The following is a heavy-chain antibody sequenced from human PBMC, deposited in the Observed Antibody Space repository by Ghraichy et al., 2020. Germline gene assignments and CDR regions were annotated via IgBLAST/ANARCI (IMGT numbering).Heavy chain of an antibody. D-gene: IGHD6-19*01. CDR2: IHHSGST. V-gene: IGHV4-34*01. CDR3: ARLIAVAGGSY. J-gene: IGHJ4*02. Sequence: SETLSLTCAVYVGSFSDYYWSWIRQPPGKGLEWIGEIHHSGSTNYNPSLKSRVTISVDTSKNQFSLKLSSVTAADTAVYYCARLIAVAGGSYWGQGTRVTVSS. CDR1: VGSFSDYY.